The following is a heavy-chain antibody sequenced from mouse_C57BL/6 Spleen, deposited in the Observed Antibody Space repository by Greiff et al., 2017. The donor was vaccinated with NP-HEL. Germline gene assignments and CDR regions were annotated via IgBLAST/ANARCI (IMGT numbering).Heavy chain of an antibody. D-gene: IGHD4-1*01. CDR1: GYTFTSYW. Sequence: VQLQQSGAELVKPGASVKLSCKASGYTFTSYWMHWVKQRPGQGLEWIGMIHPNSGSTNYNEKFKSKATLTVDKSSSTAYMQLSSLTSEDSAVYYCARSPITGSYAMDYWGQGTSVTVSS. CDR3: ARSPITGSYAMDY. V-gene: IGHV1-64*01. CDR2: IHPNSGST. J-gene: IGHJ4*01.